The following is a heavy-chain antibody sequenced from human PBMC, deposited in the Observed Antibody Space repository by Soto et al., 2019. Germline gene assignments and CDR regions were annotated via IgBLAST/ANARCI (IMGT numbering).Heavy chain of an antibody. V-gene: IGHV3-23*01. CDR3: SRDLNDCSDSRRTVLAP. CDR2: ISGSGGST. J-gene: IGHJ5*02. CDR1: GLTSVGFG. D-gene: IGHD4-17*01. Sequence: GLTSVGFGVRRVIKTPGKGLDWVSAISGSGGSTYSADSVKGRFTISRDNSKTTLYLQMTNLRVEDTAVYYCSRDLNDCSDSRRTVLAPWRQGSLVPSPQ.